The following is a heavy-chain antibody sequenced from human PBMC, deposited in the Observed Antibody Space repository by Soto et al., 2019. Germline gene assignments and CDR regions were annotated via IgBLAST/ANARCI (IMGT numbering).Heavy chain of an antibody. J-gene: IGHJ4*02. CDR3: ARDSPYGDYFDY. Sequence: GSLRLSCAASGFTFSSYGMHWVRQAPGKGLEWVAVIWYDGSNKYYADSVKGRFTISRDNSKNTLYLQMNSLRAEDTAVYYCARDSPYGDYFDYWGQGTLVTVSS. D-gene: IGHD4-17*01. V-gene: IGHV3-33*01. CDR2: IWYDGSNK. CDR1: GFTFSSYG.